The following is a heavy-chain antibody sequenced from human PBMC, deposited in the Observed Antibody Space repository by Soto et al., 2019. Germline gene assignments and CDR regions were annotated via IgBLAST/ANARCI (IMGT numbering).Heavy chain of an antibody. V-gene: IGHV4-59*01. CDR1: GTSIRSYC. J-gene: IGHJ5*02. CDR2: LCYSGNT. D-gene: IGHD1-7*01. Sequence: QLQLQESGPGLVKPSETLSLTCTVSGTSIRSYCWSWIRQPPGKGLEWIGSLCYSGNTHYNPSLKSRLTISVDTSKNQFSLKLSSVSAADTAVYYCAKEMGTWLSNSVFDPWGQGTLVTVSS. CDR3: AKEMGTWLSNSVFDP.